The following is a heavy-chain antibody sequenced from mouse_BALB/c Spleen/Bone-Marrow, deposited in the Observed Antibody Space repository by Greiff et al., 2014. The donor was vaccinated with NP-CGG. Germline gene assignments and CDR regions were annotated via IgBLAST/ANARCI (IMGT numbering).Heavy chain of an antibody. Sequence: VQLQQPGAELVKPGASVKLSCTASGFNIKDTYMHWVKQRPEQGLEWIGRIDPANGNTKYDPKFQGKATITADTSSNTAYLQLSSLTSEDTAVYYYARWEYYAMDYWGQGTPVTVSA. CDR2: IDPANGNT. J-gene: IGHJ4*01. CDR1: GFNIKDTY. D-gene: IGHD4-1*01. CDR3: ARWEYYAMDY. V-gene: IGHV14-3*02.